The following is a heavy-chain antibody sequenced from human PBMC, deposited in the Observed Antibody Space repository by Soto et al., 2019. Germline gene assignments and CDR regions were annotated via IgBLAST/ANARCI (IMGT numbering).Heavy chain of an antibody. J-gene: IGHJ6*02. D-gene: IGHD2-2*01. CDR1: GGSISSGGYY. CDR2: IYYSGST. CDR3: ARDCSSTSCSGYYYGMDV. Sequence: QVQLQESGPGLVKPSQTLSLTCTVSGGSISSGGYYWSWIRQHPGKGLEWIGYIYYSGSTYYNPSLQIRVTISVDTSKNQFSLKLSSVTAADTAVYYCARDCSSTSCSGYYYGMDVWGQGNTVTVSS. V-gene: IGHV4-31*03.